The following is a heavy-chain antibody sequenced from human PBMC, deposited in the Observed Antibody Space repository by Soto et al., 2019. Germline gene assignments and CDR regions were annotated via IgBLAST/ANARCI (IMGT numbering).Heavy chain of an antibody. CDR1: GFTFDDYG. CDR3: ARGAVLYFYGMDV. CDR2: INWNSGST. Sequence: TGGSLRLSCAASGFTFDDYGRSWVRQAPGKGLEWVSGINWNSGSTGYADSVKGRFTFSRDNAKNSLYLQMNSLRAEDTALYYCARGAVLYFYGMDVWVQGTTVTVSS. V-gene: IGHV3-20*04. J-gene: IGHJ6*02.